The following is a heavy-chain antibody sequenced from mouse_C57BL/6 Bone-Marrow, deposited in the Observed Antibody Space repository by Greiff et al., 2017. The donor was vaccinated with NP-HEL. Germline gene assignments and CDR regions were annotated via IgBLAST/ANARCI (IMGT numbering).Heavy chain of an antibody. CDR2: INPSTGGT. CDR3: ARGSYGLAWFAY. CDR1: GYSFTGYY. Sequence: VQLQQSGPELVKPGASVKISCKASGYSFTGYYMNWVKQSPEKSLEWIGEINPSTGGTTYNQKFKAKATLTVDKSSSTAYMQLKSLTSEDSAVYYCARGSYGLAWFAYWGQGTLVTVSA. V-gene: IGHV1-42*01. D-gene: IGHD1-1*02. J-gene: IGHJ3*01.